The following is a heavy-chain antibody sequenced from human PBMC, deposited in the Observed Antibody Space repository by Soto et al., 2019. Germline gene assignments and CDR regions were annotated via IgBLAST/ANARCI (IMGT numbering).Heavy chain of an antibody. CDR1: GFVFRRYV. CDR3: VKDAPNGSIDY. CDR2: IASTGDSV. D-gene: IGHD3-10*01. V-gene: IGHV3-9*01. Sequence: VQLVESGGGLVQPGGSLRLSCAASGFVFRRYVMHWVRQVPGKGLEFVSTIASTGDSVGYVDSVRGRFTTSRDNAKDSIYLQMNSLRPEDSALYFCVKDAPNGSIDYWGRGTLVIVSS. J-gene: IGHJ4*02.